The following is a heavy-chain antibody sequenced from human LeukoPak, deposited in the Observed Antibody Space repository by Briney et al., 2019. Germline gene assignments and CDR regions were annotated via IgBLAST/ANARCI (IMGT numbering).Heavy chain of an antibody. CDR3: ARAPSGWNFDC. J-gene: IGHJ4*02. CDR2: IYSGGAT. V-gene: IGHV3-66*01. CDR1: GITVASSY. D-gene: IGHD6-19*01. Sequence: GGSLRLSCAASGITVASSYMSWVRQAPGKRLEWVSAIYSGGATYYADSAKGRFTISRDNSKNTLYLQMNNLRVEDTAVYYCARAPSGWNFDCWGQGALVTVST.